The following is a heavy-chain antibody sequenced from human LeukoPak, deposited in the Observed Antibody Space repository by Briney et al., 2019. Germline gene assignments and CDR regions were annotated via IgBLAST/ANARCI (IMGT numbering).Heavy chain of an antibody. Sequence: ASVKVSCKASGYTFTSYDINWVRQATGQGLEWMGWMNPNSGNTGYAQKFQGRVTMTRNTSISTAYMELSSLRFEDTAVYYCARGDYCSGGSCYNWFDPWGQGTLVTVSS. J-gene: IGHJ5*02. CDR1: GYTFTSYD. CDR2: MNPNSGNT. D-gene: IGHD2-15*01. CDR3: ARGDYCSGGSCYNWFDP. V-gene: IGHV1-8*01.